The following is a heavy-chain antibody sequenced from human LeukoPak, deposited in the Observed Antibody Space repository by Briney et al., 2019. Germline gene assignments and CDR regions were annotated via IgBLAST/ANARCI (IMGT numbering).Heavy chain of an antibody. D-gene: IGHD5-18*01. CDR1: GFTFSGYA. CDR3: AKTPVPDTAMVMTNWFDP. V-gene: IGHV3-23*01. CDR2: ISGSGGST. J-gene: IGHJ5*02. Sequence: GGSLRLSCAASGFTFSGYAMSWVRQAPGKGLEWVSAISGSGGSTYYADSVKGRFTISRDNSKNTLYLQMNSLRAADTAVYYCAKTPVPDTAMVMTNWFDPWGQGTLVTVSS.